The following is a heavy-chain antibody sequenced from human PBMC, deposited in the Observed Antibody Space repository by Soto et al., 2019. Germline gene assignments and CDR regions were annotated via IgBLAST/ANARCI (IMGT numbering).Heavy chain of an antibody. CDR3: ASWGSGPRYDAFDI. CDR2: IIPIFGTA. CDR1: GGTFSSYA. Sequence: ASVKVSCKASGGTFSSYAISWVRQAPGQGLEWMGGIIPIFGTANYAQKFQGRVTITADESTSTAYMELSSLRSEDTAVYYCASWGSGPRYDAFDIWGQGTMVTVPS. V-gene: IGHV1-69*13. J-gene: IGHJ3*02. D-gene: IGHD7-27*01.